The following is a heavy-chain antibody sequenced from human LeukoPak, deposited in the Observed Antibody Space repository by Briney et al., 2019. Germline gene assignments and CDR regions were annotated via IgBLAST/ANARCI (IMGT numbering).Heavy chain of an antibody. CDR3: ARDPYGSGSYLRDY. Sequence: ASVKVSCKASGYTFTGYYMHWVRQAPGQGLEWMGWINPNSGGTNYAQKFQGRVTMTRDTSISTAYMELSRLRSDDTAVYYCARDPYGSGSYLRDYWGQGTLVTVSS. J-gene: IGHJ4*02. D-gene: IGHD3-10*01. CDR2: INPNSGGT. V-gene: IGHV1-2*02. CDR1: GYTFTGYY.